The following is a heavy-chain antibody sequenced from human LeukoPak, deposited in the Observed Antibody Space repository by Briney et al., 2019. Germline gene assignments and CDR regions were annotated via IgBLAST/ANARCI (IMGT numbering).Heavy chain of an antibody. V-gene: IGHV3-11*01. D-gene: IGHD3-22*01. Sequence: GGSLRLSCAASGFTFCDYYMSWIRQAPGKGLEWVSYTSSSGSIISYADSVKGRFTISRDNAKNSLYLQMNSLRAEDTAVYYCARDGLRNYYDSSGYFYDYWGQGTLVTLSS. CDR2: TSSSGSII. J-gene: IGHJ4*02. CDR3: ARDGLRNYYDSSGYFYDY. CDR1: GFTFCDYY.